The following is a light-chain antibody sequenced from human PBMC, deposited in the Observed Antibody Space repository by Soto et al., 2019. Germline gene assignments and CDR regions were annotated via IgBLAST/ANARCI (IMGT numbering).Light chain of an antibody. Sequence: DIQMTQSTSTLSASVGDRVIITCRASESISTWLAWYQQKPGQGPKLLIYSAATLQSGVPSRFSGSGSGTEFTLTISGLQPDDFATYYCQQYDGNFGGGTRVEI. CDR1: ESISTW. V-gene: IGKV1-5*01. CDR3: QQYDGN. J-gene: IGKJ4*01. CDR2: SAA.